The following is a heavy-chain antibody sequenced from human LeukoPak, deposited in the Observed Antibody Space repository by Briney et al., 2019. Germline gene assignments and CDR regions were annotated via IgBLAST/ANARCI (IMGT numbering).Heavy chain of an antibody. D-gene: IGHD3-3*01. V-gene: IGHV1-8*01. CDR2: MNPNSGNT. J-gene: IGHJ6*03. CDR1: GYTFTSYD. CDR3: ARGLPHHTYYDFWSGYYNTGGYYYYYMDV. Sequence: ASVKVSCKASGYTFTSYDINWVRQATGQGLEWMGWMNPNSGNTGYAQKFQGRVTMTRNTSISTAYMELSSLRSEDTAVYCCARGLPHHTYYDFWSGYYNTGGYYYYYMDVWGKGTTVTVSS.